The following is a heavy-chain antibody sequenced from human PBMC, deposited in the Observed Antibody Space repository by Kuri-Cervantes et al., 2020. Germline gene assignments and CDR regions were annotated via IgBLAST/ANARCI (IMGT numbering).Heavy chain of an antibody. D-gene: IGHD6-13*01. CDR2: ISWNSGSI. J-gene: IGHJ4*02. CDR3: ARDRRITAAADYYFDY. CDR1: GFTFDDYA. V-gene: IGHV3-9*01. Sequence: GGSLRLSCAASGFTFDDYAMHWVRQAPGKGLEWVSGISWNSGSIGYADSVKGRFTISRDNSKNTLYLQMINLRAEDTAVYYCARDRRITAAADYYFDYWGQGTLVTVSS.